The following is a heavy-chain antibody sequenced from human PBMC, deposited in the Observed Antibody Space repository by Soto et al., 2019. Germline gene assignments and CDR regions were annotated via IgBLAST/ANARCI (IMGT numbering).Heavy chain of an antibody. J-gene: IGHJ6*02. CDR1: GFTFSNYA. Sequence: QVQLVESGGGVVQPGRSLRLSCEASGFTFSNYALHWVRQAPGKSLEWVAVVSYDGSHIYDEDSAKGRFTISRDNSKNTLHLQMTSLRPEDTAVYYCAGNMDTAMATYYYGLDVWAQGTTVTVSS. CDR2: VSYDGSHI. D-gene: IGHD5-18*01. CDR3: AGNMDTAMATYYYGLDV. V-gene: IGHV3-30-3*01.